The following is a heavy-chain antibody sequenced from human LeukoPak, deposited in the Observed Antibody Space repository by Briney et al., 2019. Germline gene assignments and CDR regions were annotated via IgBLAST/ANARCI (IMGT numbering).Heavy chain of an antibody. CDR2: ISGSGGST. CDR3: AKAPILRYFDWSRGY. Sequence: GGSLRLSCAASGFTFSNAWMSWVRQAPGKGLEWVSAISGSGGSTYYADSVKGRFTISRDNSKNTLYLQMNSLRAEDTAVYYCAKAPILRYFDWSRGYWGQGTLVTVSS. CDR1: GFTFSNAW. D-gene: IGHD3-9*01. V-gene: IGHV3-23*01. J-gene: IGHJ4*02.